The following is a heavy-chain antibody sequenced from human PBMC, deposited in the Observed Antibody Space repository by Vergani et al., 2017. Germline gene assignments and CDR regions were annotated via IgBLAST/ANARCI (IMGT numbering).Heavy chain of an antibody. V-gene: IGHV3-23*01. CDR3: AKANPRNSGYDYLYYYHAMDV. CDR1: GFTFNHYA. Sequence: EVQLLESGGDLVQPGGSLRLSCAASGFTFNHYAMNWVRQAPGKGLEWVSGISGSGGSTYYAGSVKGRFTISRDSSKNTLYLQMNSLSAGDTAVYYCAKANPRNSGYDYLYYYHAMDVCGQETTITVSS. CDR2: ISGSGGST. J-gene: IGHJ6*02. D-gene: IGHD5-12*01.